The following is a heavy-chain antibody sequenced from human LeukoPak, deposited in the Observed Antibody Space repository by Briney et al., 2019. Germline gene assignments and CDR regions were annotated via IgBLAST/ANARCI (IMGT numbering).Heavy chain of an antibody. V-gene: IGHV3-23*01. D-gene: IGHD3-9*01. CDR2: ISGSGGST. CDR3: AKTRTFDWLTTFDY. J-gene: IGHJ4*02. Sequence: PGGSLKLSCAASGFSVSSNYISWVRQAPGKGLEWVSAISGSGGSTYYAVKGRFTISRDNSKNTLYLQMNSLRAEDTAVYYCAKTRTFDWLTTFDYWGQGTLVTVAS. CDR1: GFSVSSNY.